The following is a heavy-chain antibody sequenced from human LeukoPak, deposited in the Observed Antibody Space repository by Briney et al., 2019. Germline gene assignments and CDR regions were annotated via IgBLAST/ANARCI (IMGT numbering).Heavy chain of an antibody. CDR3: ARDVGGAGSH. V-gene: IGHV3-74*01. J-gene: IGHJ4*02. CDR1: GFTFSRYW. D-gene: IGHD3-10*01. Sequence: PGESLRLSCAASGFTFSRYWMHWVRQAPGEGLVWVSRIDEHGTTIDYADSVRDRFTISRDNAKNTLYLYMNSLRAEDTAMYYCARDVGGAGSHWGQGSLVTVSS. CDR2: IDEHGTTI.